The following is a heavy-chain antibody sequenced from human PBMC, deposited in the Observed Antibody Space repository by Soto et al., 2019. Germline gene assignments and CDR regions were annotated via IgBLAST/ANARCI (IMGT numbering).Heavy chain of an antibody. V-gene: IGHV1-46*01. CDR1: GYTLIMYY. D-gene: IGHD3-22*01. Sequence: KVSCKASGYTLIMYYIHWMRQAPGQGLEWMGIINPNSGSTSYAQKFQGRVTMTRDTSTSTVYMDLSSLRSEDTAVYYCARSPYSSGYYYAIDYWGQGTQVTVSS. J-gene: IGHJ4*02. CDR3: ARSPYSSGYYYAIDY. CDR2: INPNSGST.